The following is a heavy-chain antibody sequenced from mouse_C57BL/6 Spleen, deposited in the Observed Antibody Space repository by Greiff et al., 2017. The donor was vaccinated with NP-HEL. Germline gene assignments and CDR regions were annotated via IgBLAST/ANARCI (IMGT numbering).Heavy chain of an antibody. CDR2: IYPGDGDT. J-gene: IGHJ4*01. CDR3: ARSALLATDAMDY. D-gene: IGHD1-1*01. CDR1: GYAFSSSW. Sequence: QVQLQQSGPELVKPGASVKISCKASGYAFSSSWMNWVKQRPGKGLEWIGRIYPGDGDTNYNGKFKGKATLTADKSSSTAYMQLSSLTSEDSAVYFCARSALLATDAMDYWGQGTSVTFSS. V-gene: IGHV1-82*01.